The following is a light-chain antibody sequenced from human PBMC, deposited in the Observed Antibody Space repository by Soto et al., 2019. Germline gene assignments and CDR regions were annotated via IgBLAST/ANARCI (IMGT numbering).Light chain of an antibody. CDR2: GAS. Sequence: EIVLTQSPCTLSLSPGERATLSCRASQSVSSSYLAWYQQKPGQAPRLLIYGASSRATGIPDRFSGSGSGTDFTLTISRLEPEDFPVYYCQQYCSSPPYTFGQGTELEIK. CDR3: QQYCSSPPYT. V-gene: IGKV3-20*01. CDR1: QSVSSSY. J-gene: IGKJ2*01.